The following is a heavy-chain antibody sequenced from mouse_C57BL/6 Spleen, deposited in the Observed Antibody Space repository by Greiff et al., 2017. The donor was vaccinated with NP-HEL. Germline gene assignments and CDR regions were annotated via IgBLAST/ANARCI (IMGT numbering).Heavy chain of an antibody. CDR1: GYAFSSSW. J-gene: IGHJ2*01. CDR2: IYPGDGDT. V-gene: IGHV1-82*01. CDR3: AKLGQEYYFDY. Sequence: QVQLQQSGPELVKPGASVKISCKASGYAFSSSWMNWVKQRPGKGLEWIGRIYPGDGDTNYNGKFKGKATLTADKSSSTAYMQLSSLTSEDSAVYFCAKLGQEYYFDYWGQGTTLTVSS. D-gene: IGHD4-1*01.